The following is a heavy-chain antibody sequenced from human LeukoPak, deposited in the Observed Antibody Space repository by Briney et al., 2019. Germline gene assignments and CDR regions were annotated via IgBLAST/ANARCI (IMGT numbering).Heavy chain of an antibody. V-gene: IGHV3-30*04. Sequence: GGSLRLSCSASEFTLSSYSMHWVRQAPGRGLEWAAVLSSVGGQQYYADSVKGRFTISADTSKNTLYLQMDSLRVEDTALYYCARALAGAPFALWGRGTVVAVSS. CDR3: ARALAGAPFAL. CDR1: EFTLSSYS. CDR2: LSSVGGQQ. J-gene: IGHJ2*01. D-gene: IGHD3-10*01.